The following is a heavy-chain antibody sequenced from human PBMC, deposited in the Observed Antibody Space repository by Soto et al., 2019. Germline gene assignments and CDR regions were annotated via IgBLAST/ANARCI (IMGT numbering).Heavy chain of an antibody. Sequence: QVQLVQSGAEVKKPGASVKVSCKASGYTFTSYYMHWVRLAPGQGHEWMGIINPDGGGTSYAQQFQGRVIMTRDTSTSTVYMEMSSLRSEDTAVYYCAVGGNYLSMDVWGQGTTVNVSS. J-gene: IGHJ6*02. CDR2: INPDGGGT. V-gene: IGHV1-46*01. CDR3: AVGGNYLSMDV. D-gene: IGHD4-4*01. CDR1: GYTFTSYY.